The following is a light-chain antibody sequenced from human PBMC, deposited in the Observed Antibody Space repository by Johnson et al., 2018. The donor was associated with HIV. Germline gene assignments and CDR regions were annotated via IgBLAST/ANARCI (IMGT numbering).Light chain of an antibody. Sequence: QSVLTQPPSVSAAPGQKVTISCSGSSSNIGRNYVSWYRQLPGTAPKLLIFDNNKRPSVIPDRFSASKSGTSATLGITGLQTGDEADYYCGTWDSSLSAYVFGTGTKVTVL. CDR3: GTWDSSLSAYV. CDR1: SSNIGRNY. J-gene: IGLJ1*01. V-gene: IGLV1-51*01. CDR2: DNN.